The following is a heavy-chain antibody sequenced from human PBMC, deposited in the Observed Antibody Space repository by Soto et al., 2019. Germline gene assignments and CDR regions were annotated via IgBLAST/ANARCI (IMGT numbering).Heavy chain of an antibody. CDR3: ARVFITLIALNWLDP. CDR1: GFTFANHW. Sequence: GGSLRLSCAVSGFTFANHWMHWVRQAPGKGLEWVSRMNSDGSTTDYADSVKGRFTISRDNSKNTLYLQMNSVRAEDTAVYYCARVFITLIALNWLDPWGQGTLVTVSS. CDR2: MNSDGSTT. V-gene: IGHV3-74*01. D-gene: IGHD3-22*01. J-gene: IGHJ5*02.